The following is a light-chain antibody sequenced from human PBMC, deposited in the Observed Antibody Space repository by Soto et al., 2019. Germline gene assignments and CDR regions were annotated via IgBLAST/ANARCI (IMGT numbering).Light chain of an antibody. CDR1: QGISSY. Sequence: AIGMTQSPSSLSASTGDRVTITCRASQGISSYLAWYQQKPGKAPKLLIYAASTLQSGVPSRFSGAGSGTDFTLPVSCLQSEDFATCYYHQYYIYPLPFGGGTKEEIK. CDR3: HQYYIYPLP. J-gene: IGKJ4*01. V-gene: IGKV1-8*01. CDR2: AAS.